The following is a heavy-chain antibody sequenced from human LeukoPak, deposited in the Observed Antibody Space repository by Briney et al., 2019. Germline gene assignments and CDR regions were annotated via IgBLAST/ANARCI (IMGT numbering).Heavy chain of an antibody. J-gene: IGHJ4*02. V-gene: IGHV4-59*01. CDR3: AREGSAARSPYFDY. Sequence: SETLSLTCTASGVSISYYYWSWIRQPPGKGLEWIGYIYYSGSTNYSPSLRSRVTISVDTSKNQFSLKLNSVTAADTAVYYCAREGSAARSPYFDYWGQGTLVTVSS. CDR2: IYYSGST. D-gene: IGHD6-13*01. CDR1: GVSISYYY.